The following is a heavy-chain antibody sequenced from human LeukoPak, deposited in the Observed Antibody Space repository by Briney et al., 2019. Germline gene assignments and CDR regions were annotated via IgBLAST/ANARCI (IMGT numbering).Heavy chain of an antibody. J-gene: IGHJ4*02. V-gene: IGHV4-59*01. CDR2: IYYSGST. CDR3: ARPSAIAARRRNFDY. D-gene: IGHD6-6*01. CDR1: GGSISSYY. Sequence: SETLSLTCTVSGGSISSYYWSWIRQPPGKGLEWIGYIYYSGSTNYNPSLKSRVTISVDTSKNQFSLKLISVTAADTAVYYCARPSAIAARRRNFDYWGQGTLVTVSS.